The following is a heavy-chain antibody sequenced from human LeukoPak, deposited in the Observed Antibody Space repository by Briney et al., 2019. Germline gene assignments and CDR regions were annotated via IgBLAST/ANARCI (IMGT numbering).Heavy chain of an antibody. D-gene: IGHD1-26*01. J-gene: IGHJ6*03. CDR1: GYSISSGYY. CDR2: IYHSGST. Sequence: SETLSLTCTVSGYSISSGYYWGWIRQPPGKGLEWIGSIYHSGSTYYNPSLKSRVTISVDTSKNQFSLKLSSVTAADTAVYYCARTIVGASYYYYYYMDVWGKGTTVTVSS. CDR3: ARTIVGASYYYYYYMDV. V-gene: IGHV4-38-2*02.